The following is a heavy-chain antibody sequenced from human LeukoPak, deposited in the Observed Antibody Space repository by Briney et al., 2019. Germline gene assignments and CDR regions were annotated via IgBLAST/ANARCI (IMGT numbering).Heavy chain of an antibody. CDR1: GYTFASYD. D-gene: IGHD3-22*01. CDR3: ARGSYYEPHDY. V-gene: IGHV1-8*01. J-gene: IGHJ4*02. CDR2: MNPNSGNT. Sequence: GASVKVSCTASGYTFASYDINWVRLATGQGLEWMGWMNPNSGNTGYAQKLQGRVTMTRNTSISTAYMELSSLRSEDTAVYYCARGSYYEPHDYWGQGTLVTVSS.